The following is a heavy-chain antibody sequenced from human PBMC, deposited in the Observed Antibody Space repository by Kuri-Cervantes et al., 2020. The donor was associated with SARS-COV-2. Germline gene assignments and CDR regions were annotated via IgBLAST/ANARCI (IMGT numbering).Heavy chain of an antibody. V-gene: IGHV3-23*01. CDR3: AKEFSGSYWTGNFDY. D-gene: IGHD1-26*01. J-gene: IGHJ4*02. Sequence: GGSLRLSCAASGFTFSSYWMSWVRQVPGKGLEWVSAISGSGGSTYYADSVKGRFTISRDNPKNTLYLQMNSPRAEDTAVYYCAKEFSGSYWTGNFDYWGQGTLVTVSS. CDR2: ISGSGGST. CDR1: GFTFSSYW.